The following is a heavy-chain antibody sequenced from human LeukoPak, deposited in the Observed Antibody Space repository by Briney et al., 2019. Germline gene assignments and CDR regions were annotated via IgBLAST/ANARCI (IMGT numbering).Heavy chain of an antibody. J-gene: IGHJ4*02. CDR2: IWYDGSNK. D-gene: IGHD3-9*01. CDR3: ARGFDWPQPFDY. Sequence: GRSLRLSCAASGFTFSSYGMHWVRQAPGKGLEWVAVIWYDGSNKYCADSVKGRFTISRDNSKNTLYLQMNSLRAEDTAVYYCARGFDWPQPFDYWGQGTLVTVSS. V-gene: IGHV3-33*01. CDR1: GFTFSSYG.